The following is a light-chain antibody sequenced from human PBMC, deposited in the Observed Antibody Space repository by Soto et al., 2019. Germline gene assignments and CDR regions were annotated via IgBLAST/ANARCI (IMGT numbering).Light chain of an antibody. Sequence: QSVLTQPPSASGTPGQRVTISCSGSSSNIGSNIVHWYQQLPGTAPKLLIYSNSQRPSGVPDRISGSKSGTSASLAIRGIQSEDEGDYYCSSWDGSLNAYVFGTGTKV. CDR1: SSNIGSNI. V-gene: IGLV1-44*01. CDR3: SSWDGSLNAYV. J-gene: IGLJ1*01. CDR2: SNS.